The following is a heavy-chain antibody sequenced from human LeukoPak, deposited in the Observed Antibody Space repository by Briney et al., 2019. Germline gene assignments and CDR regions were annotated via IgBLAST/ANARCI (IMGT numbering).Heavy chain of an antibody. CDR1: GFTFSSYS. V-gene: IGHV3-21*01. D-gene: IGHD4-17*01. CDR3: AREPTVTGFDY. J-gene: IGHJ4*02. Sequence: GGSLRLSCAASGFTFSSYSMNWVRQAPGKGLEWVSSISSSSSYIYYADSVKGRFTISRDNAKNSLYLQMNSLRAEDTAVYYCAREPTVTGFDYWGQGTLATVSS. CDR2: ISSSSSYI.